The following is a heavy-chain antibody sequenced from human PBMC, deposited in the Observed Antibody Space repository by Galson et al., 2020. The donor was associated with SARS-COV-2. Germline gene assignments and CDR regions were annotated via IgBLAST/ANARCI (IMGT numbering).Heavy chain of an antibody. Sequence: GGSLRLSCAASGFTFSSYGMHWVRQAPGKGLEWVAVIWYDGSNKYYADSVKGRFTISRDNSKNTLYLQMNSLRAEDTAVYYCASASSGYWGCDYWGQGTLVTVSS. V-gene: IGHV3-33*01. J-gene: IGHJ4*02. CDR2: IWYDGSNK. D-gene: IGHD3-22*01. CDR1: GFTFSSYG. CDR3: ASASSGYWGCDY.